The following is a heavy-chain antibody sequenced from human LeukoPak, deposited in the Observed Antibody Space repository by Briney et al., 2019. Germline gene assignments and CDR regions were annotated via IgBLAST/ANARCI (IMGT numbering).Heavy chain of an antibody. V-gene: IGHV3-20*04. J-gene: IGHJ4*02. D-gene: IGHD5-12*01. Sequence: PGGSLRLSCAASGFTFDDYGMSWVRQAPGKGLDWVSGINWNGGSTGYADSVKGRFTISRDNAKNSLYLQMNSLRAEDTALYYCARGGSGYDSDRYFDYWGQGTLVTVSS. CDR2: INWNGGST. CDR1: GFTFDDYG. CDR3: ARGGSGYDSDRYFDY.